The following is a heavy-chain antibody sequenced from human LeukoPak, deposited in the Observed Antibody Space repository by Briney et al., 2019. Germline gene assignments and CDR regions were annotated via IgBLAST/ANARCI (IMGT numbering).Heavy chain of an antibody. CDR2: ISGSGGST. Sequence: GGSLRLSCAASGFTFGSYAMSWSRRAPGKGREWVSAISGSGGSTYYADSVKGRFTISRDNSKNTLYLQMNSLRAEDTAVYYCAKGGSSGWYPDYWGQGTLVTVSS. V-gene: IGHV3-23*01. CDR3: AKGGSSGWYPDY. D-gene: IGHD6-19*01. CDR1: GFTFGSYA. J-gene: IGHJ4*02.